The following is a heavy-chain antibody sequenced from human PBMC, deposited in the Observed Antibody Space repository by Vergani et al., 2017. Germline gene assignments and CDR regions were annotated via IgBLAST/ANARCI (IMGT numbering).Heavy chain of an antibody. D-gene: IGHD3-3*01. CDR1: GFTFSSYG. J-gene: IGHJ6*03. CDR2: ISYDGSNK. V-gene: IGHV3-30*18. CDR3: VKVVTIFGVVPMDV. Sequence: VQLVESGGGLVQPGRSLRLSCAASGFTFSSYGMHWVRQAPGKGLEWVAVISYDGSNKYYADSVKGRFTISRDNSKNTLYLQMNSLRAEDTAVYYCVKVVTIFGVVPMDVWGKGTTVTVSS.